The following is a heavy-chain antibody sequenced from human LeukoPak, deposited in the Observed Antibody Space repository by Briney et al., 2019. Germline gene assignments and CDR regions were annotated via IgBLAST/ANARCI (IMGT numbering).Heavy chain of an antibody. CDR2: ISGSGGST. V-gene: IGHV3-23*01. D-gene: IGHD2-8*01. CDR3: AKSGMQDIVLMVYADYFDY. J-gene: IGHJ4*02. CDR1: GFTFSSYA. Sequence: GGFLRLSCAASGFTFSSYAMSWVRQAPGKGLEWVSAISGSGGSTYYADSVKGRFTISRDNSKNTLYLQMNSLRAEDTAVYYCAKSGMQDIVLMVYADYFDYWGQGTLVTVSS.